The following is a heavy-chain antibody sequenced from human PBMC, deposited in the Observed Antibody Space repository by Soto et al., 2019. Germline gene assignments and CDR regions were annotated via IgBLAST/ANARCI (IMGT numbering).Heavy chain of an antibody. D-gene: IGHD6-6*01. CDR1: GFTFGSYA. CDR3: DKGEARYYYGMDR. V-gene: IGHV3-23*01. J-gene: IGHJ6*02. Sequence: PGWDLRLSCAASGFTFGSYAMSWVRQAPGKGLEWVSAISGSGGSTYYADSVKGRFTISRDNSKNTLYLQMNSLRAEDTAVYYCDKGEARYYYGMDRSGQATSVTLAS. CDR2: ISGSGGST.